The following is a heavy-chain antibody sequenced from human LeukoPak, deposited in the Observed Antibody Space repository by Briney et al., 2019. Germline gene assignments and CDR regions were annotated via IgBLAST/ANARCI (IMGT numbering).Heavy chain of an antibody. CDR1: GGSISTYF. CDR2: THYSEST. CDR3: ARDRRWEQLHAFDI. D-gene: IGHD1-26*01. J-gene: IGHJ3*02. V-gene: IGHV4-59*01. Sequence: SETLSLTCTVSGGSISTYFWSWIRQPAGKGLEWIAYTHYSESTNYNPSLKSRVTISLDTSKNQFSLMLSSVTAADTAVYYCARDRRWEQLHAFDIWGQGTMVTVSS.